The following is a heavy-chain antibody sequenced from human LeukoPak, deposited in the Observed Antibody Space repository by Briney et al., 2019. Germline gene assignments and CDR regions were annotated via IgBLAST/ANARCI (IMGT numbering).Heavy chain of an antibody. D-gene: IGHD1-1*01. V-gene: IGHV3-33*01. Sequence: GSLRLSCAASGIIFSAYAMHWVRQAPGKGLEWVAVIWYDGSKQYYAASMKGRFTISRDNSKNTLYLQMNSLRVEDTAVYYCAREENWNDGDLWGQGTLVTVSS. CDR3: AREENWNDGDL. J-gene: IGHJ4*02. CDR2: IWYDGSKQ. CDR1: GIIFSAYA.